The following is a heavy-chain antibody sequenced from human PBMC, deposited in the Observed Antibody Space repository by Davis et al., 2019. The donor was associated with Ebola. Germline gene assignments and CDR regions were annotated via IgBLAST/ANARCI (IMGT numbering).Heavy chain of an antibody. J-gene: IGHJ4*02. CDR3: ARGPPSIAARVFDY. V-gene: IGHV4-59*01. CDR1: GGSISSYY. Sequence: MPSETLSLTCTVSGGSISSYYWSWILLPPGKGLEWPGYNFYSGSTNYNPSLKSRVTISVDTSKNQFSLKLSSVTAADTAVYYCARGPPSIAARVFDYWGQGTLVTVSS. CDR2: NFYSGST. D-gene: IGHD6-6*01.